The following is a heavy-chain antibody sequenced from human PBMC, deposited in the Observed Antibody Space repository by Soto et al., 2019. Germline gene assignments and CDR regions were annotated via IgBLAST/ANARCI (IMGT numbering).Heavy chain of an antibody. CDR2: IYYSGST. D-gene: IGHD3-3*01. V-gene: IGHV4-39*01. CDR1: GGSISSSSYY. Sequence: QLHLQESGPGLVKPSETLSLTCTVSGGSISSSSYYCGWIRQPPGKGLEWIGRIYYSGSTYYHPSFQSRVTISVDTSKHHVSLTLSYVTAADTAVYYCARRSLGDDFWSVSPYYYYYYRDVWGKWTTVTVSS. CDR3: ARRSLGDDFWSVSPYYYYYYRDV. J-gene: IGHJ6*03.